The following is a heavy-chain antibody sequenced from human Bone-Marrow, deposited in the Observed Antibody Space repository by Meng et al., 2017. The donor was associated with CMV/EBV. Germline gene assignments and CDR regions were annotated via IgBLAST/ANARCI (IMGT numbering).Heavy chain of an antibody. V-gene: IGHV1-2*02. CDR3: ARAPWAATVAGKRYYFDY. CDR2: INPNSGGT. CDR1: GYTFTGYY. J-gene: IGHJ4*02. D-gene: IGHD6-19*01. Sequence: QGPVVQAGAEVKKPGASVKVSCKASGYTFTGYYMHWVRQAPGQGLEWMGWINPNSGGTNYAQKFQGRVTMTRDTSISTAYMELSRLRSDDTAVYYCARAPWAATVAGKRYYFDYWGQGTLVTVSS.